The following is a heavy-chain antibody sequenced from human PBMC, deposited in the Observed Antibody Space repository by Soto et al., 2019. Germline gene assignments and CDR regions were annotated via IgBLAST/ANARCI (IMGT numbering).Heavy chain of an antibody. Sequence: ASVKFSCKASGYTFIGYYMHWVRQAPGQGLEWMGRINPNSGDTNYAEKFQGRVTMTRDTSISTAYMEMSRLRSDDTAVYYCARGKYYYGSGSPKNWFDPWGQGTLVTVSS. CDR1: GYTFIGYY. V-gene: IGHV1-2*02. J-gene: IGHJ5*02. D-gene: IGHD3-10*01. CDR3: ARGKYYYGSGSPKNWFDP. CDR2: INPNSGDT.